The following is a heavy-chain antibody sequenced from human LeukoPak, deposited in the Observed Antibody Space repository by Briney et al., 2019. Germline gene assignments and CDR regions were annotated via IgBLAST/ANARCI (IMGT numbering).Heavy chain of an antibody. D-gene: IGHD2-2*01. V-gene: IGHV4-34*01. Sequence: SETLSLTCAVYGGSFSGYYCSWIRQPPGKGLEWMGEINHSGSTNYNPSLKSRVTISVDTSKSQFSLKLSSVTAADTAVYYCARAGHLGYCSSTSCPNSWFDPWGQGTLVTVSS. CDR2: INHSGST. CDR3: ARAGHLGYCSSTSCPNSWFDP. CDR1: GGSFSGYY. J-gene: IGHJ5*02.